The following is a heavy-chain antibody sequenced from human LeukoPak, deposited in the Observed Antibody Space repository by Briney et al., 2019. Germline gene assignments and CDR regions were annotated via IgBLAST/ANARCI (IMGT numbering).Heavy chain of an antibody. J-gene: IGHJ5*01. D-gene: IGHD2-2*01. CDR3: AREYCSSTSCYDWFDY. CDR2: INPNSGGT. CDR1: GYTLTRYY. Sequence: GASVKVSCKASGYTLTRYYMYRVRQAPGHAREWMGWINPNSGGTNYAQKFQSRVTMTRDTSISTAYMELSRLRSDDTAVYYCAREYCSSTSCYDWFDYWGQGTLVTVSS. V-gene: IGHV1-2*02.